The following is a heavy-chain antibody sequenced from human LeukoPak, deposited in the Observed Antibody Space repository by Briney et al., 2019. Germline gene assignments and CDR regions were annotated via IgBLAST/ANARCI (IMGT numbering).Heavy chain of an antibody. CDR2: IYHSGST. CDR1: GYSISSGYY. Sequence: SETLSLTCTVSGYSISSGYYWGWIRQPPGKGLEWIGSIYHSGSTYYNPSLKSRVTISVDASKNQFSLKLSSVTAADTAVYYCARIYSGNYYWGQGTLVTVSS. V-gene: IGHV4-38-2*02. J-gene: IGHJ4*02. CDR3: ARIYSGNYY. D-gene: IGHD1-26*01.